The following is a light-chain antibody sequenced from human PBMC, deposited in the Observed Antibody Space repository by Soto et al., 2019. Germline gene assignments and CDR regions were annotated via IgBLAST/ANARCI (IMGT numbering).Light chain of an antibody. Sequence: DIQMTQSPSILSASVGDRVTITCRASQSIRSWLAWYQQKPGKAPKLLIYVAYSLESGVPSRFSGRRSGTEFTLTIAGLQPEDFATYYCQQYESYSPLTFGGGTKVDIK. CDR2: VAY. V-gene: IGKV1-5*01. CDR1: QSIRSW. CDR3: QQYESYSPLT. J-gene: IGKJ4*01.